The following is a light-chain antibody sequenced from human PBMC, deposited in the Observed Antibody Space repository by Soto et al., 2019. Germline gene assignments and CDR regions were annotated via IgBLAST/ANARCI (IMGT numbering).Light chain of an antibody. V-gene: IGKV1-5*03. J-gene: IGKJ3*01. CDR1: QSVNNW. Sequence: DIPMTQSPSTLSASVGDRVTITCRASQSVNNWLAWFQQKPGKAPKLMIYEASNLESGVPTRFSGSGSGTEFTLTISSLQHDDFATYYCHQYNRYRLFTFGPGTKVHIK. CDR3: HQYNRYRLFT. CDR2: EAS.